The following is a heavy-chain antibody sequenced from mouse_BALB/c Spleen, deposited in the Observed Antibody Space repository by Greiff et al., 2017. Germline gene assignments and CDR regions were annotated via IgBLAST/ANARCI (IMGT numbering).Heavy chain of an antibody. V-gene: IGHV5-4*02. CDR3: AGITTAWFAY. CDR1: GFTFSDYY. J-gene: IGHJ3*01. CDR2: ISSGGSYT. D-gene: IGHD2-4*01. Sequence: EVQRVESGGGLVKPGGSLKLSCAASGFTFSDYYMYWVRQTPEKRLEWVATISSGGSYTYYPDSVKGRFTISRDNAKNTLYLQMSSLKSEDTAMYYCAGITTAWFAYWGQGTLVTVSA.